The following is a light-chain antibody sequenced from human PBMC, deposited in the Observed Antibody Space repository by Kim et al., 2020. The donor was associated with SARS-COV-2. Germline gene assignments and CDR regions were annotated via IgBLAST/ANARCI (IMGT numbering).Light chain of an antibody. J-gene: IGKJ2*03. CDR1: PTVLYNSNNKNY. CDR2: WAS. V-gene: IGKV4-1*01. CDR3: QQYYSTPPS. Sequence: ATLNCKSSPTVLYNSNNKNYLAWYQQKPGQAPKLLIYWASIRESGVSDRFSGSGSETDFTLTSSSLQAEDVAVHYCQQYYSTPPSFGQGTKLEIK.